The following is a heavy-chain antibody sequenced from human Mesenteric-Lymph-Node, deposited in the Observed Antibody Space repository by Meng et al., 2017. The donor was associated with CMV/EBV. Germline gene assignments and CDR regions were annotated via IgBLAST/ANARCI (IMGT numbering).Heavy chain of an antibody. CDR2: ISSSSSYI. Sequence: ETLSLTCAASGFTFSSYSMNWVRQAPGKGLEWVSSISSSSSYIYYADSVKGRFTISRDNAKNSLYLQMNSLRAEDTAVYYCARCGGATLWYFDLWGQGTMVTVSS. CDR3: ARCGGATLWYFDL. CDR1: GFTFSSYS. D-gene: IGHD1-26*01. V-gene: IGHV3-21*01. J-gene: IGHJ3*01.